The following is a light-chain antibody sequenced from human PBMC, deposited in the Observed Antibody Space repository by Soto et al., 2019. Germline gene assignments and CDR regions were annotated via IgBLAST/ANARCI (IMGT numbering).Light chain of an antibody. Sequence: EILLTQSPGTLSLSPGERATLSCRASQSVRNSYLAWYQQKPCQAPRLLIYGASGRATGIPDRFSGSGSGTDFTLTISRLEPEDFAVYYCQQYGSSPYTFGQGTKLXI. CDR2: GAS. J-gene: IGKJ2*01. V-gene: IGKV3-20*01. CDR3: QQYGSSPYT. CDR1: QSVRNSY.